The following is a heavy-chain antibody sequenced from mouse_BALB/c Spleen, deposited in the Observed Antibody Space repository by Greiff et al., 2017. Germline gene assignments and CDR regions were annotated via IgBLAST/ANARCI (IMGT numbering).Heavy chain of an antibody. Sequence: EVQLQQSGAELVKPGASVKLSCTASGFNIKDTYMHWVKQRPEQGLEWIGWIDPENGDTEYAPKFQGKATMTADTSSNTAYLQLSSLTSEDTAVYYCNGLYYDYDGAYWGQGTLVTVSA. J-gene: IGHJ3*01. CDR1: GFNIKDTY. CDR2: IDPENGDT. CDR3: NGLYYDYDGAY. D-gene: IGHD2-4*01. V-gene: IGHV14-4*02.